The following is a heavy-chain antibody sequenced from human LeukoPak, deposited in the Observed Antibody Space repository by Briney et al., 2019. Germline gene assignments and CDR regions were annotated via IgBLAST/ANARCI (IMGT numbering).Heavy chain of an antibody. CDR2: ISYDGSNK. Sequence: GGSLRLSCAASRFTFSAYAMHWVRQAPGKGLEWVAVISYDGSNKDYADTVTGRFTISRDNSKNTLYLQMNSLRAEDTAVYYCARATTQNWFDPWGQGTLVTVSS. CDR3: ARATTQNWFDP. J-gene: IGHJ5*02. CDR1: RFTFSAYA. V-gene: IGHV3-30-3*01. D-gene: IGHD1-26*01.